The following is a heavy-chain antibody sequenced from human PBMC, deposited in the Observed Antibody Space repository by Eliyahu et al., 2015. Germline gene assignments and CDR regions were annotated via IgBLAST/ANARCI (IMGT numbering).Heavy chain of an antibody. V-gene: IGHV1-2*02. Sequence: QVQLVQSGAEVKKPGASVXVPCXASGXXFTGYYMHXVRQAPGQGLEWMGWINPNSGGTNYAQKFQGRVTMTRDTSISTAYMELSRLRSDDTAVYYCARSTAMVMWFFFDYWGQGTLVTVSS. CDR3: ARSTAMVMWFFFDY. CDR2: INPNSGGT. D-gene: IGHD5-18*01. CDR1: GXXFTGYY. J-gene: IGHJ4*02.